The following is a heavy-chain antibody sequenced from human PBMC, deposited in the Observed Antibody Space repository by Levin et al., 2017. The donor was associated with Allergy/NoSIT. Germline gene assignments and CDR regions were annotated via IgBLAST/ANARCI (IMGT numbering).Heavy chain of an antibody. Sequence: LSLTCAASGFTFSDYGMHWVRQAPGKGLEWVAVISHDGSFKNYADSVKGRFTISRDNSKNTLFLQLNSLRVEDTAVYYCAKNLFTMVRGVVEAFDYWGQGALVTVSS. CDR2: ISHDGSFK. V-gene: IGHV3-30*18. J-gene: IGHJ4*02. CDR1: GFTFSDYG. CDR3: AKNLFTMVRGVVEAFDY. D-gene: IGHD3-10*01.